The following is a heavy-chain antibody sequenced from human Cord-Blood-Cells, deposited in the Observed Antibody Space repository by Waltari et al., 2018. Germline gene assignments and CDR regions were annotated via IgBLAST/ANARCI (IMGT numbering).Heavy chain of an antibody. Sequence: QVQLVQSGAEVKKPGSSVKVSCKASGGTFSSYAIRWMRQAPGQGLEWMGGIIPIFGTANYAQKFQGRVTITADESTSTAYMELSSLRSEDTAVYYCARVQTGDLYYWYFDLWGRGTLVTVSS. D-gene: IGHD7-27*01. J-gene: IGHJ2*01. V-gene: IGHV1-69*01. CDR3: ARVQTGDLYYWYFDL. CDR2: IIPIFGTA. CDR1: GGTFSSYA.